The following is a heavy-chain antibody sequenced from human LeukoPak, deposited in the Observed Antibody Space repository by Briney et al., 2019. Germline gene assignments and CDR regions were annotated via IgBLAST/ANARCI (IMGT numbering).Heavy chain of an antibody. CDR1: GFTFSSYG. V-gene: IGHV3-30*02. CDR3: ARDRLKPYCSSTSCYKGYMDV. J-gene: IGHJ6*03. Sequence: GGSLRLSCAASGFTFSSYGMHWVRQAPGKGLEWVAFIRYDGSNKYYADSVKGRFTISRDNSKNTLYLQMNSLRAEDTAVYYCARDRLKPYCSSTSCYKGYMDVWGKGTTVTVSS. CDR2: IRYDGSNK. D-gene: IGHD2-2*02.